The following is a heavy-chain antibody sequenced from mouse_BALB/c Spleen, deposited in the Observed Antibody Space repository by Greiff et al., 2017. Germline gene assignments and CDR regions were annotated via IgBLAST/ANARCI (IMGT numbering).Heavy chain of an antibody. CDR2: IWSGGST. V-gene: IGHV2-2*02. J-gene: IGHJ1*01. Sequence: VQLQQSGPGLVQPSQSLSITCTVSGFSLTSYGVHWVRQSPGKGLEWLGVIWSGGSTDYNAAFISRLSISKDNSKSQVFFKMNSLQANDTAIYYCASPYGNWYFDVWGAGTTVTVSS. CDR3: ASPYGNWYFDV. D-gene: IGHD2-1*01. CDR1: GFSLTSYG.